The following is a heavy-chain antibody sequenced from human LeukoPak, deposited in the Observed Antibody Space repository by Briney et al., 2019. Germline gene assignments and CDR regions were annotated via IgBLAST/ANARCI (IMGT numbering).Heavy chain of an antibody. Sequence: TPSETLSLTCTVSGGSISSYYWSWIRQPPGKGLEWIGYIYYSGSTNYNPSLKSRVTISVDTSKNQFSLKLSSVTAADTAVYYCAREGGSLDFDYWGQGTLVTVSS. CDR2: IYYSGST. D-gene: IGHD1-26*01. CDR3: AREGGSLDFDY. V-gene: IGHV4-59*01. CDR1: GGSISSYY. J-gene: IGHJ4*02.